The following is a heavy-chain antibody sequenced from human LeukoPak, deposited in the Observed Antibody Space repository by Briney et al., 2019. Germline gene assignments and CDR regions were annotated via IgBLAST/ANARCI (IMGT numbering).Heavy chain of an antibody. J-gene: IGHJ4*02. Sequence: PGGTLRLSCAASGFTSRSYGMSWVRQTPGKGLEWVSTISSGAPTTYYADSVKGRFTISRDNSKNTLYLQMNSLRAEDTAVYYCAKGTIFGVVINQFDYWGQGTLVTVSS. CDR1: GFTSRSYG. CDR3: AKGTIFGVVINQFDY. CDR2: ISSGAPTT. D-gene: IGHD3-3*01. V-gene: IGHV3-23*01.